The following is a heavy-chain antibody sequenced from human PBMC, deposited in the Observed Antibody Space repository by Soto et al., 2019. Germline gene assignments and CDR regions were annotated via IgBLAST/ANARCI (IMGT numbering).Heavy chain of an antibody. CDR2: IYYSGST. D-gene: IGHD2-21*01. CDR3: ARDVRDLFDL. J-gene: IGHJ5*01. V-gene: IGHV4-59*12. Sequence: PSETLSLTCTVSGGSISSYYWSSIRQPPGKGLEWIGYIYYSGSTNYNPSLKSRVTISVDTSKNQFSLKLSSVTAADTAVYYCARDVRDLFDLWGQGTLVTGSS. CDR1: GGSISSYY.